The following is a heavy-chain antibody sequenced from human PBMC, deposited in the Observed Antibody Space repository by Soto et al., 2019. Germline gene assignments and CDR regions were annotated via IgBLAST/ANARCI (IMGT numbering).Heavy chain of an antibody. CDR1: VDSINSDGHS. V-gene: IGHV4-30-2*01. CDR3: ALGTTRYYYYGMDV. D-gene: IGHD1-7*01. Sequence: PSETLSLTCTVSVDSINSDGHSWSWIRQPPGEALEWIGYIYQTGTTQYNPSLSSRVSISADRSKNQFSLKLSSVTAADTAVYYCALGTTRYYYYGMDVWGQGTTVTVSS. J-gene: IGHJ6*02. CDR2: IYQTGTT.